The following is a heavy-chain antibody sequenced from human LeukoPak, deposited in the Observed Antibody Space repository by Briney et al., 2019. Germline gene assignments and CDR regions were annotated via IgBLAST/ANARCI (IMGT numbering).Heavy chain of an antibody. CDR3: ATAKVVSAAYFDY. J-gene: IGHJ4*02. V-gene: IGHV3-23*01. CDR2: ISGSTGST. Sequence: GGSLRLSCAASGFTFSNYAMTWVRQAPGKGLEWVSTISGSTGSTYYADSVKGRFTISRDNSKNTLHLQMNSLRAEDTALYYCATAKVVSAAYFDYWGQGTLVTVSS. D-gene: IGHD2-2*01. CDR1: GFTFSNYA.